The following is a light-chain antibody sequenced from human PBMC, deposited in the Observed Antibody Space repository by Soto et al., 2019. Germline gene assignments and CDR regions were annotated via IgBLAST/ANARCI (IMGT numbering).Light chain of an antibody. Sequence: DIQMTQSPSSLSASVGDRVTITCRASQSISSYLNWYQQKPGKAPKLLIYAASSLQSGVPSRFSGSGSGPDFTLTISSLQPEDFATYYCQQSYRTPLFTFGPGTKVDIK. V-gene: IGKV1-39*01. CDR3: QQSYRTPLFT. CDR2: AAS. CDR1: QSISSY. J-gene: IGKJ3*01.